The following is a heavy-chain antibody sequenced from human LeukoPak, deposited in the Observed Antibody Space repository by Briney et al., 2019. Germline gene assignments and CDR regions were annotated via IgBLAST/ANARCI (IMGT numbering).Heavy chain of an antibody. CDR2: ISSNGGST. V-gene: IGHV3-64*01. J-gene: IGHJ3*02. Sequence: GGSLRLSCAASGFTFSSYAMHWVRQAPGKGLEYVSAISSNGGSTYYANSVEGRFTISRDNSKNTLYLQMGSLRAEDMAVYYCARVSGYYYGSGSYHNPDAFDIWGQGTMVTVSS. D-gene: IGHD3-10*01. CDR1: GFTFSSYA. CDR3: ARVSGYYYGSGSYHNPDAFDI.